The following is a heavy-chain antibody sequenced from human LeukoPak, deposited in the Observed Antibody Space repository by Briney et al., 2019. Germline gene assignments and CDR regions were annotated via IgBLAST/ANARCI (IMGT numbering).Heavy chain of an antibody. CDR1: GYSISSGYY. V-gene: IGHV4-38-2*02. CDR3: ARDQYYDILTGYYIKDAFDI. CDR2: IYHGGST. Sequence: ASETLSLTCAVSGYSISSGYYWGWIRQPPGKGLEWIGSIYHGGSTYYNPSLKSRVTISVDTSKNQFSLELSSVTAADTAVYYCARDQYYDILTGYYIKDAFDIWGQGTMVTVSS. J-gene: IGHJ3*02. D-gene: IGHD3-9*01.